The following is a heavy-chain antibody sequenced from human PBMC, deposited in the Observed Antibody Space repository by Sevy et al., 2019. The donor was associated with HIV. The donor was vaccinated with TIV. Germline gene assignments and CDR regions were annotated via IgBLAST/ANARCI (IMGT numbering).Heavy chain of an antibody. CDR1: GFTFSAYS. CDR2: ISSSSGTI. Sequence: GGSLRLSCAASGFTFSAYSMNWVRQAPGKGLEWVSYISSSSGTIYYADSVKGQFTISRDNAKSSLYLQMNGLRAEDRAGYYCARAGGYCYSKNECWFVSWGQGTLVTVSS. V-gene: IGHV3-48*01. CDR3: ARAGGYCYSKNECWFVS. D-gene: IGHD2-21*01. J-gene: IGHJ5*01.